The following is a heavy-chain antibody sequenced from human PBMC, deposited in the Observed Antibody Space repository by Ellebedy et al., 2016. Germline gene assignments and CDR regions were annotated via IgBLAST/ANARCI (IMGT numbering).Heavy chain of an antibody. V-gene: IGHV4-59*01. CDR1: GGSISSYY. CDR2: IYYSGST. Sequence: SETLSLTCTVSGGSISSYYWSWIRQPPGKGLEWIGYIYYSGSTNYNPSLKSRVTISVDTSKNQFSLRLTSVTAADTAVYYCARLFSSNWSPYYLDYWGQGTLVTVSS. D-gene: IGHD6-13*01. CDR3: ARLFSSNWSPYYLDY. J-gene: IGHJ4*02.